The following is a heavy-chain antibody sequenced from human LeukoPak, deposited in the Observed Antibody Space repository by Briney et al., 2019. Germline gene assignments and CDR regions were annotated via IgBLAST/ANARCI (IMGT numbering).Heavy chain of an antibody. J-gene: IGHJ5*02. Sequence: GESLKISCKGSRYSFTSYWIGWVRQMPGKGLEWMGIIYPGDSDTRYSPSFQGQVTISADKSISTAYLQWSSLKASDTAMYYCASHPVPRVPAAEYNWFDPWGQGTLVTVSS. V-gene: IGHV5-51*01. D-gene: IGHD2-2*01. CDR2: IYPGDSDT. CDR1: RYSFTSYW. CDR3: ASHPVPRVPAAEYNWFDP.